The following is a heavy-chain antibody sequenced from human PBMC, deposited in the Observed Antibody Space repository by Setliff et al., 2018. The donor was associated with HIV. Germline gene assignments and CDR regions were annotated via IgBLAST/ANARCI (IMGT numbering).Heavy chain of an antibody. CDR3: AREQLGFGPPRGMDV. J-gene: IGHJ6*02. CDR1: GYTFTSYY. CDR2: IKPSGGST. D-gene: IGHD6-13*01. V-gene: IGHV1-46*01. Sequence: ASVKVSCKASGYTFTSYYMHWVRQAPGQGLEWMGIIKPSGGSTSYAQKFQGRVTMTRDTSTSTVYMELSSLRSDDTAVYYCAREQLGFGPPRGMDVWGQGTTVTVSS.